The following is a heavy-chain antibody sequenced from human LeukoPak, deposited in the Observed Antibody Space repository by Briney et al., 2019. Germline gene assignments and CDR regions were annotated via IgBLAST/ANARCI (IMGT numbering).Heavy chain of an antibody. CDR3: ARGRSSFYYYYYGMDV. Sequence: PGGSLRLSCAASGFTFSSYAMHWVRQAPGKGLEWVAVISYDGSNKYYADSVKGRFTISRDNSKNTLYLQMNSLRAEDTAVYFCARGRSSFYYYYYGMDVWGRGTTVTVSS. V-gene: IGHV3-30-3*01. CDR1: GFTFSSYA. CDR2: ISYDGSNK. J-gene: IGHJ6*02. D-gene: IGHD6-6*01.